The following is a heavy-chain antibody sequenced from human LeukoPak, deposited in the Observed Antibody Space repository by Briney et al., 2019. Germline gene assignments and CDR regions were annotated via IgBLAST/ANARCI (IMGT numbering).Heavy chain of an antibody. V-gene: IGHV1-3*01. CDR2: INAGNGNT. CDR3: ARDHIVVVPAAMRPGFDY. D-gene: IGHD2-2*01. CDR1: GGTFSSYA. Sequence: ASVKVSCKASGGTFSSYAISWVRQAPGRRLEWMGWINAGNGNTKYSQKFQGRVTITRDTSASTAYMELSSLRSEDTAVYYCARDHIVVVPAAMRPGFDYWGQGTLVTASS. J-gene: IGHJ4*02.